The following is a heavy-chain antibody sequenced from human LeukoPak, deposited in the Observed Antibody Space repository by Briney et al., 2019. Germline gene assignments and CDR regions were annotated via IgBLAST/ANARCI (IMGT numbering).Heavy chain of an antibody. V-gene: IGHV3-23*01. CDR2: ISGSGGST. CDR3: AKGVAGLLPNFDY. CDR1: GFTFSSYA. J-gene: IGHJ4*02. Sequence: GGSLRLSCAASGFTFSSYAMSWVRQAPGKGLEWVSGISGSGGSTYYADSVKGRFTISRDNSKKTLHLQMNSLRAEDTAVYYCAKGVAGLLPNFDYWGQGTLVTVSP. D-gene: IGHD6-19*01.